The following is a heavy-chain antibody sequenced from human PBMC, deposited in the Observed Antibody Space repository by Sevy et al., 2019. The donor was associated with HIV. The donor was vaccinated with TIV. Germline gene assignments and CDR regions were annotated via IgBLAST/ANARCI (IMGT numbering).Heavy chain of an antibody. CDR1: GFTFSDYY. J-gene: IGHJ3*02. CDR2: ISSSGSTI. V-gene: IGHV3-11*01. Sequence: GGSLRLSCAASGFTFSDYYMSWIRQAPGKGLEWVSYISSSGSTIYYADPVKGRFTNSRDNAKNSLYLQMNSLRAEDTAVYYCARDFPLSSRWYSYAFDIWGQGTMVTVSS. D-gene: IGHD6-19*01. CDR3: ARDFPLSSRWYSYAFDI.